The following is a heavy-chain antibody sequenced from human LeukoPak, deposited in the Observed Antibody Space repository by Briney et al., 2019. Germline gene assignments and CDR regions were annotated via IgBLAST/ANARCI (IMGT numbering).Heavy chain of an antibody. J-gene: IGHJ4*02. Sequence: GGSLRLSCAASGFTFSTFWMSWVRQAPGKGLEWVANINQGGSEKYYVDSMKGRFTVSRDNAKNSLYLQMDSLRAEDTAVYYCARGGTFVSDYWGQETLVTVSS. CDR3: ARGGTFVSDY. D-gene: IGHD1-1*01. CDR1: GFTFSTFW. CDR2: INQGGSEK. V-gene: IGHV3-7*01.